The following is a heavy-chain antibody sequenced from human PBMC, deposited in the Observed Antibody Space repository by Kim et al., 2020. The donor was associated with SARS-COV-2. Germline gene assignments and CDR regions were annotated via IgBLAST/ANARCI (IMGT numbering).Heavy chain of an antibody. CDR3: ARDYYDSSGYYYSDYYYGMDG. V-gene: IGHV3-64*01. CDR2: ISSNGGST. D-gene: IGHD3-22*01. J-gene: IGHJ6*02. Sequence: GGSLRLSCAASGFTFSSYAMHWVRQAPGKGLEYVSAISSNGGSTYYANSVKGRFTISRDNSKNTLYLQMGSLRAEDMAVYYCARDYYDSSGYYYSDYYYGMDGWGQGTTVTVSS. CDR1: GFTFSSYA.